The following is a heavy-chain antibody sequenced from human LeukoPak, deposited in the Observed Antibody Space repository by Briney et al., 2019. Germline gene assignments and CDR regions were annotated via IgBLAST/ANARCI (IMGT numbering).Heavy chain of an antibody. CDR3: ARVAPYYYDSSGYFLQH. D-gene: IGHD3-22*01. V-gene: IGHV3-7*03. CDR1: GFTFSSYW. J-gene: IGHJ1*01. CDR2: IKQDGSEK. Sequence: RAGGSLRLSCAASGFTFSSYWMSWVRQAPGKGLEWVANIKQDGSEKYYVDSVKGRFTISRDNAKNSLYLQMNSLRAEDTAVYYCARVAPYYYDSSGYFLQHWGQGTLVTVSS.